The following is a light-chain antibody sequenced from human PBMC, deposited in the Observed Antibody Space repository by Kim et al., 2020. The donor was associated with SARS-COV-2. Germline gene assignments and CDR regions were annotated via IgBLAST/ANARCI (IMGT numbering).Light chain of an antibody. J-gene: IGKJ1*01. CDR3: QHYDSYPQGWT. CDR1: HNINTW. CDR2: KAS. Sequence: DIQMTQSPSTLSASVGDRVTITCRASHNINTWLAWYQQKPGKAPKLLIYKASNLQSGVPPRFSGSGSGTAFTLTISSLQSDDFATYYCQHYDSYPQGWTFGQGTKVDIK. V-gene: IGKV1-5*03.